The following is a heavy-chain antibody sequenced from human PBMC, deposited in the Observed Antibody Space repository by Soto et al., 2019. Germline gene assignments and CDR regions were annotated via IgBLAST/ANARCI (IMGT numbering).Heavy chain of an antibody. CDR3: ARIPGIAAAGLPLNWFDP. Sequence: SVKVSCKASGGTFSSYAISWVRQAPGQGLEWMGGIIPIFGTANYAQKFQGRVTITADESTSTAYMELSSLRSEDTAVYYCARIPGIAAAGLPLNWFDPWGQGTLVTVSS. D-gene: IGHD6-13*01. CDR2: IIPIFGTA. V-gene: IGHV1-69*13. CDR1: GGTFSSYA. J-gene: IGHJ5*02.